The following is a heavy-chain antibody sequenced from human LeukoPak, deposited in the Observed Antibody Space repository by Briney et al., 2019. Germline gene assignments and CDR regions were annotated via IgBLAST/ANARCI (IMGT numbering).Heavy chain of an antibody. CDR2: ISGSGGST. J-gene: IGHJ4*02. V-gene: IGHV3-23*01. D-gene: IGHD6-19*01. CDR3: AKTTTGYSSGRYPGWPVDC. Sequence: GGSLRLSCAASGFTFSSYAMSWVRQAPGKGLEWVSAISGSGGSTYHADSVKGRFTISRDNSKNTVYLQMNSLSTEDTAVYYCAKTTTGYSSGRYPGWPVDCWGQGTLVTVSS. CDR1: GFTFSSYA.